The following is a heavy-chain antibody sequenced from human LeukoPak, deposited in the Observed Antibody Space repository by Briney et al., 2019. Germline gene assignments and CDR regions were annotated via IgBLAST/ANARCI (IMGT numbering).Heavy chain of an antibody. V-gene: IGHV3-15*01. CDR3: ARDPGAVTTPSNWFDP. J-gene: IGHJ5*02. CDR1: GFTFSNAW. CDR2: IKSKTDGGTT. D-gene: IGHD4-17*01. Sequence: PGGSLRLSCAASGFTFSNAWMSWVRQAPGKGLEWVGRIKSKTDGGTTDYAAPVKGRFTISRDDSKNTLYLQMNSLRAEDTAVYYCARDPGAVTTPSNWFDPWGQGTLVTVSS.